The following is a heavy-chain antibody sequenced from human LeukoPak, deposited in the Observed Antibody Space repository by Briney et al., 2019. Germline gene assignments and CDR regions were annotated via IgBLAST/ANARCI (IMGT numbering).Heavy chain of an antibody. CDR2: FSSSGST. CDR1: GGSFSSSNYH. V-gene: IGHV4-61*01. D-gene: IGHD3-10*01. Sequence: PSETLSLTCNVSGGSFSSSNYHWSWIRQPPGTGLEWIGYFSSSGSTNYKASLKSRVSISADTSKNQFSLKLRSVTAADTAVYYCARDGSLGFGELFGAFDIWGQGTMVTVSS. J-gene: IGHJ3*02. CDR3: ARDGSLGFGELFGAFDI.